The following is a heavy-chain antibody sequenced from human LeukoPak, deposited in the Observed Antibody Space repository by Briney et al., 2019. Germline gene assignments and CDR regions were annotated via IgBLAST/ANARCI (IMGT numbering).Heavy chain of an antibody. J-gene: IGHJ4*02. Sequence: GGSLRLSCVASGFTFSSYDMNWVRQAPGKGLERVSYISSSGSTIYYADSVKGRFTISRDNAKNSLYLQMNSLRAEDTAVYYCARESYYFDYWGQGTLVTVSS. CDR2: ISSSGSTI. CDR3: ARESYYFDY. V-gene: IGHV3-48*03. CDR1: GFTFSSYD.